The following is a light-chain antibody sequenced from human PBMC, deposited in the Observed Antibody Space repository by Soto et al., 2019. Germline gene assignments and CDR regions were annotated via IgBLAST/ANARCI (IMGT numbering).Light chain of an antibody. CDR1: QSISSW. CDR2: DAS. V-gene: IGKV1-5*01. Sequence: DIQMTQSPSTLSASVGDRVTITCRASQSISSWLAWYQQKPGKAPKVLIYDASTLKSGVPSRFSGGGSGTEFTLTITCLQPDDFATYYCQEYTTYSRTFGQGTKVEVK. CDR3: QEYTTYSRT. J-gene: IGKJ1*01.